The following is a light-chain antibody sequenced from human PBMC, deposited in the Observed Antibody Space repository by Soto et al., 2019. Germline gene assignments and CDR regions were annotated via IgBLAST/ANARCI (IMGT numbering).Light chain of an antibody. CDR2: GXX. J-gene: IGKJ1*01. CDR1: QSLSDN. CDR3: QQYNAWTGT. V-gene: IGKV3-15*01. Sequence: EIVLTQSPGTLSLSPGERATLSCRASQSLSDNLAWYQQKPGQXPXLXXXGXXXAATGVPARCSGSGSGTQFTLTISSLQSEDFGTYYCQQYNAWTGTCGQGTKVDIK.